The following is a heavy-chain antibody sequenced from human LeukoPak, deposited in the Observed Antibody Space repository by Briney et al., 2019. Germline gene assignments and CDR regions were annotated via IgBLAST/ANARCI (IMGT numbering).Heavy chain of an antibody. Sequence: GGSLRLSCAASGFTFSSYAMSWVRQAPGKGLEWVSAISGSGGSTYYADSVKGRFTISRDNSKNTLYLQMNSLRAEGTAVYYCAKDLSPGLRTSCYDYWGQGTLVTVSS. J-gene: IGHJ4*02. CDR3: AKDLSPGLRTSCYDY. CDR2: ISGSGGST. V-gene: IGHV3-23*01. D-gene: IGHD2-2*01. CDR1: GFTFSSYA.